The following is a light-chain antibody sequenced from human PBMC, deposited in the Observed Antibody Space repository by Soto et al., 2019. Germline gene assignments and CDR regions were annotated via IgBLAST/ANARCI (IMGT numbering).Light chain of an antibody. CDR2: KAS. CDR3: QQYNSYSPT. Sequence: DIHMTQXPSXXXXSXXXRXTIXXXASQSISSWLAWYQQKPGKASKLLIYKASSLESGVPSRFSGSGSGTEFTLTISSLQPDDFATYYCQQYNSYSPTFGGGTKVDIK. J-gene: IGKJ4*01. CDR1: QSISSW. V-gene: IGKV1-5*03.